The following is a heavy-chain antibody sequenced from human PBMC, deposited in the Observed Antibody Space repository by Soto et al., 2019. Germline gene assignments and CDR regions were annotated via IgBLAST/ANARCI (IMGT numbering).Heavy chain of an antibody. Sequence: PGGSLRLSCAASGSTFSSYAMSWVRQAPGKGLEWVSAISGSGGSTYYADSVKGRFTISRDNSKNTLYLQMNRLRAEDTAVYYCAKDHRLRYFDYHFDYWGQGTLVTVSS. D-gene: IGHD3-9*01. CDR3: AKDHRLRYFDYHFDY. V-gene: IGHV3-23*01. CDR1: GSTFSSYA. J-gene: IGHJ4*02. CDR2: ISGSGGST.